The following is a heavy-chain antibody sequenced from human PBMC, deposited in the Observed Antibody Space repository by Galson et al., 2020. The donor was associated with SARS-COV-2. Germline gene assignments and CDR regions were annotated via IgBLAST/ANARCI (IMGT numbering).Heavy chain of an antibody. D-gene: IGHD6-19*01. CDR3: AKGGAVAGIRGIDY. CDR2: LWSDGTNK. J-gene: IGHJ4*02. CDR1: GFTLSSSG. V-gene: IGHV3-33*06. Sequence: SCAASGFTLSSSGMLWVRQAPGKGLEWVAVLWSDGTNKYYADSVKGRFTISRDTSKNTLYLQMNSLTAEDTALYYCAKGGAVAGIRGIDYWGQGTLATVSS.